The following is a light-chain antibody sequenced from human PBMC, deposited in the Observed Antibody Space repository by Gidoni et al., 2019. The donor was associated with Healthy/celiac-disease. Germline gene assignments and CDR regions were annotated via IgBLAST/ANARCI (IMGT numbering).Light chain of an antibody. V-gene: IGKV2-28*01. J-gene: IGKJ4*01. CDR2: LGS. CDR1: QSLLHSNGYNY. Sequence: DIVMTHSPLSLLVTPGEPASISCRSSQSLLHSNGYNYLDWYLQKPGQSPQLLIYLGSNRASGVPDRFSGSGSGTDFTLKISRVEAEDVGVYYCMQALQTPPGTFGGGTKVEIK. CDR3: MQALQTPPGT.